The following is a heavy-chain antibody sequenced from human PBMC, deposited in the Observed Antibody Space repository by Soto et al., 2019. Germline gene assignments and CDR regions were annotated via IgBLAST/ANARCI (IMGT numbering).Heavy chain of an antibody. CDR1: GYTLTRYA. D-gene: IGHD3-10*01. CDR3: ARVRITMVRGVSLLAP. Sequence: QVPLVQSGAEVKKPGASVKVSCKASGYTLTRYAMHWVRQAPGQRLEWMGWINAGNGNTKYSQKFQGRVTITRDTSASTAYMELSSLRSEDTAVYYCARVRITMVRGVSLLAPWGQGTLVTVSS. CDR2: INAGNGNT. V-gene: IGHV1-3*01. J-gene: IGHJ5*02.